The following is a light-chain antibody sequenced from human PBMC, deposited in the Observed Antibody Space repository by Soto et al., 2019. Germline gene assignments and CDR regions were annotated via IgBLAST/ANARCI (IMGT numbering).Light chain of an antibody. Sequence: ELVLTQSPGTLSLSPGERATLSCRASQSVSGDYLAWYQQKPGQAPRLLIHGASNRAAGIPDRFSGSGSGTDFTLTISRLEPEDFAVYFCHRYGASPTFGQGTKLEVK. J-gene: IGKJ2*01. CDR1: QSVSGDY. CDR3: HRYGASPT. CDR2: GAS. V-gene: IGKV3-20*01.